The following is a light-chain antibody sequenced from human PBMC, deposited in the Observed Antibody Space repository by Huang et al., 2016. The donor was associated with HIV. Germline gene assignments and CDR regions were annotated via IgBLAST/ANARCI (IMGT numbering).Light chain of an antibody. Sequence: EIVLTQSPGTQSLSPGERATLSCRASQSISSSFLAWYQQKPGQAPRLLIYGASNRATGSPDRFSGSGSGTDFTLTISRLEAEDFAVYYCHQYGTAPRTFGQGTKLEIK. J-gene: IGKJ2*01. CDR1: QSISSSF. V-gene: IGKV3-20*01. CDR3: HQYGTAPRT. CDR2: GAS.